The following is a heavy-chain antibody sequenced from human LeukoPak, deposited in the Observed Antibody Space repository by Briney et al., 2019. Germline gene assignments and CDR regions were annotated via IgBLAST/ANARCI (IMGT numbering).Heavy chain of an antibody. CDR2: INPSGGST. Sequence: ASVXVSCKASGYTFTRYYMHWVRQAPGQGLEWMGIINPSGGSTSYAQKFQGRVTMTRDTSTSTVYMELSSLRSEDTAVYYCARDSYYDFWSGKNHDAFDIWGQGTMVTVSS. D-gene: IGHD3-3*01. CDR1: GYTFTRYY. J-gene: IGHJ3*02. CDR3: ARDSYYDFWSGKNHDAFDI. V-gene: IGHV1-46*01.